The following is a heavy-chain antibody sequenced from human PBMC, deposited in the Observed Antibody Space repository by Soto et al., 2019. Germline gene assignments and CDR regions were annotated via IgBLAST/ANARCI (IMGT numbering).Heavy chain of an antibody. J-gene: IGHJ4*02. V-gene: IGHV3-9*01. CDR2: ISWNSGSI. CDR1: GFTFDDYA. Sequence: GGSLRLSCAASGFTFDDYAMHWVRQAPGKGLEWVSGISWNSGSIGYADSVKGRFTISRDNAKNSLYLQMNSLRAEDTALYYCAKDYYDYIWGLGSGWYVGYFDYWGQGTLVTVSS. CDR3: AKDYYDYIWGLGSGWYVGYFDY. D-gene: IGHD3-16*01.